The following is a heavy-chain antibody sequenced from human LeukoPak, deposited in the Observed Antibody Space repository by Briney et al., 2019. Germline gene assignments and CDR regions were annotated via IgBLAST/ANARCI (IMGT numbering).Heavy chain of an antibody. CDR1: GFTFSSYA. J-gene: IGHJ4*02. CDR2: ISGSGGST. V-gene: IGHV3-23*01. D-gene: IGHD3-22*01. Sequence: GGSLRLSCAASGFTFSSYAMSWVRQAPGKGLEWVSAISGSGGSTYYADSVKGRFTISRDNSKNTLYLQMNSLRAEDTAVYYCAKVSPYYYDSSGYYYSDYWGQGTLVTVSS. CDR3: AKVSPYYYDSSGYYYSDY.